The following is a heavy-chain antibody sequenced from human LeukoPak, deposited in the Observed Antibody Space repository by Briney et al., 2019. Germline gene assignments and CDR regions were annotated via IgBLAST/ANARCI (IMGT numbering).Heavy chain of an antibody. CDR3: ARGGVLYYYDSSGYFRARKRHDAFDI. CDR1: GFTFSSYW. Sequence: PGGSLRLSCAASGFTFSSYWMHWVRQAPGKGLVWVSRINSDGSSTSYADSVKGRFTISRDNSKNTLYLQMNSLRAEDTAVYYCARGGVLYYYDSSGYFRARKRHDAFDIWGQGTMVTVSS. D-gene: IGHD3-22*01. CDR2: INSDGSST. V-gene: IGHV3-74*01. J-gene: IGHJ3*02.